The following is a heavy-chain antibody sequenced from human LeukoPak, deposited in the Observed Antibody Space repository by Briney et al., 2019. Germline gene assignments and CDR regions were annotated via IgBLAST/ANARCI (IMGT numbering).Heavy chain of an antibody. J-gene: IGHJ3*02. CDR2: ISGSGGST. CDR1: GFTFSSYA. Sequence: GGSLRLSCAASGFTFSSYAMSWVRQAPGKGLEWVSAISGSGGSTYYADSVKGRFTISRDNSKNTLYLQMNSLRAEDTAVYYCARSRITMIVVDTYAFDIWGQGTMVTVSS. D-gene: IGHD3-22*01. CDR3: ARSRITMIVVDTYAFDI. V-gene: IGHV3-23*01.